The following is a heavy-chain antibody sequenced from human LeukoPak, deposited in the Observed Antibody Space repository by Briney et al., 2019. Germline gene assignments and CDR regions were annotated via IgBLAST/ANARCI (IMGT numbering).Heavy chain of an antibody. CDR2: IYDSGST. CDR3: ARRNGEKENAFDY. D-gene: IGHD1-1*01. CDR1: GGSISSSGYY. Sequence: PSEALSLTCTVSGGSISSSGYYWGWIRQPPGKGLEWIGSIYDSGSTYYNPSLKSRVTMSVDTSKNQFSLKLNSVTAADTAVYYCARRNGEKENAFDYWGQGTLVTVSS. J-gene: IGHJ4*02. V-gene: IGHV4-39*01.